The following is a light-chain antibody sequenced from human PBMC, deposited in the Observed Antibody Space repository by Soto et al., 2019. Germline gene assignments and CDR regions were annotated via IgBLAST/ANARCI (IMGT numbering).Light chain of an antibody. CDR1: SSDVGGYNY. CDR2: EVS. J-gene: IGLJ3*02. V-gene: IGLV2-14*01. CDR3: SSYTRSNTRV. Sequence: QSALTQPASVSGSPGQSITISCTGTSSDVGGYNYVSWYQQHPGKAPKLMIYEVSNRPSGVSNRFSGPKSGNTASLTISGLQAEDEADYYCSSYTRSNTRVFGGGTKLTVL.